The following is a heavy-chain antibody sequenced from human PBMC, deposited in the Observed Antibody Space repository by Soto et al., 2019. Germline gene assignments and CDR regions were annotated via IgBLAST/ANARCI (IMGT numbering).Heavy chain of an antibody. Sequence: PGGSLRLSWAASGFTFSSFAVSWVRQAPGKGLEWVSAIGGSGGSTYYADSVKDRFTISRDSSKNTLYLQMNSLRAEDTAVYYCAKDWSRIPSAFDVWGQGTMVTVSS. J-gene: IGHJ3*01. CDR3: AKDWSRIPSAFDV. D-gene: IGHD2-15*01. CDR2: IGGSGGST. V-gene: IGHV3-23*01. CDR1: GFTFSSFA.